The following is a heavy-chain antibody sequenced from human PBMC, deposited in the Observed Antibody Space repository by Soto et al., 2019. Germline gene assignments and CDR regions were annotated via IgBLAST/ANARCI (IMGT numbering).Heavy chain of an antibody. Sequence: SETLSLTCTVSGGSISSGGYYWSWIRQHPGKGLEWIGYIYYSGSTYYNPSLKSRVTISVDTSKNQFSLKLSSVTAADTAAYYCARAPYSSSSPVFDYWGQGTLVTVSS. CDR1: GGSISSGGYY. D-gene: IGHD6-6*01. CDR3: ARAPYSSSSPVFDY. J-gene: IGHJ4*02. V-gene: IGHV4-31*03. CDR2: IYYSGST.